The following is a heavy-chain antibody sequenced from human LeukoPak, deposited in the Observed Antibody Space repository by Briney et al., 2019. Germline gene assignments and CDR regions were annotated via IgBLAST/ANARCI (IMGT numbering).Heavy chain of an antibody. CDR3: TRVVLVGSTYSYFDY. V-gene: IGHV3-72*01. D-gene: IGHD1-26*01. Sequence: GGSLRLSCAASGFTFSDHYMDWVRQAPGKGLEWVGRTRKKTNSYTTEYAASVKGRFTISRDDSKNSLYLQMNSLKTEDTAVYYCTRVVLVGSTYSYFDYWGQGTLVTVSS. J-gene: IGHJ4*02. CDR1: GFTFSDHY. CDR2: TRKKTNSYTT.